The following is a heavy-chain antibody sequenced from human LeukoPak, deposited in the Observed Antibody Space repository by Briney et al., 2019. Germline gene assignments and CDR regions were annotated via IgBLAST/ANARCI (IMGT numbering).Heavy chain of an antibody. CDR2: ISSSSSYI. D-gene: IGHD5-18*01. CDR1: GFTFSSYS. CDR3: VRGYSYGYHVSKTYYFDY. J-gene: IGHJ4*02. V-gene: IGHV3-21*01. Sequence: GGSLRLSCAASGFTFSSYSMNWVRQAPGKGLEWVSSISSSSSYIYYADSVKGRFTISRDNAKNSLYLQMNSLRAEDTAVYYCVRGYSYGYHVSKTYYFDYWGPGTLVTVSS.